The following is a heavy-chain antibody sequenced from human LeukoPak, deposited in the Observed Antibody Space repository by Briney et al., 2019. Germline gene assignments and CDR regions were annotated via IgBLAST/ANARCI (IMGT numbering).Heavy chain of an antibody. CDR1: GFTFSSYW. CDR2: INSDGSST. J-gene: IGHJ4*02. Sequence: TGGSLRLSCAASGFTFSSYWMHWVRQAPGKGLVWVSRINSDGSSTSYADSVKGRFTISRDNAKNTLYLQMNSLRAEDTAVYYCARTPQGSSSYDEGYFDYWGQGTLVTVSS. D-gene: IGHD6-6*01. V-gene: IGHV3-74*01. CDR3: ARTPQGSSSYDEGYFDY.